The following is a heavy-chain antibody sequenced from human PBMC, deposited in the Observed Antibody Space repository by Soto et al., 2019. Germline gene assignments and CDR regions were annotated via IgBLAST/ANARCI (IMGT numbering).Heavy chain of an antibody. V-gene: IGHV4-59*01. J-gene: IGHJ3*02. CDR1: CGSIISYY. CDR3: ANGGWYHAFDI. CDR2: IYYSGST. Sequence: SETLYLTCTVSCGSIISYYWSWIRQPPGKGLEWIGYIYYSGSTNYDPSLKSRVTISVDTSKNQFSLKLSSVTAADTAVYYCANGGWYHAFDIWGQGTMVTVSS. D-gene: IGHD6-19*01.